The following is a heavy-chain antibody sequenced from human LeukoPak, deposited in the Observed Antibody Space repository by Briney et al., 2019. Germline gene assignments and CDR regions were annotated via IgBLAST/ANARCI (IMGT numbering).Heavy chain of an antibody. J-gene: IGHJ3*02. CDR3: ATYLHVTCAFDI. CDR1: GGSISTSSYH. Sequence: SETLSLTCTVSGGSISTSSYHWAWIRQPPGKGLDWIGNIYYGGTTYYNPSLQSRVTISLDTSKNQFSLKLSSVTAADAAVYYCATYLHVTCAFDIWGQGTIVTVSS. D-gene: IGHD2-21*01. CDR2: IYYGGTT. V-gene: IGHV4-39*01.